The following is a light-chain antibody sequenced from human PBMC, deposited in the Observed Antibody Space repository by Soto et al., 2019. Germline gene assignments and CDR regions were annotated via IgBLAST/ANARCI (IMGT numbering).Light chain of an antibody. CDR3: SSRTSSSTYYV. CDR2: EVS. CDR1: SSDVGGYNY. Sequence: QSVLTQPASVSGSPGQSITISCTGTSSDVGGYNYVSWYQHRPGKVPQLMICEVSNRPSGVSIRFSGSKSGNTASLTISGLQAEDEADYYCSSRTSSSTYYVFGTGTKVTVL. V-gene: IGLV2-14*01. J-gene: IGLJ1*01.